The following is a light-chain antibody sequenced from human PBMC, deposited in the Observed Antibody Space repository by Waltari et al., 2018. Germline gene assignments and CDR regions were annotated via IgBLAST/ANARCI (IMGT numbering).Light chain of an antibody. J-gene: IGKJ1*01. Sequence: EIVLTQSPGTLCLSPGERATLTCRASQSVSRTLACYQQKPGQAPRLLIYDASTRATGIPDRFSGSGSGTDFSLTISRLEPEDFAVYYCQKYGTLPATFGQGTKVEIK. V-gene: IGKV3-20*01. CDR2: DAS. CDR3: QKYGTLPAT. CDR1: QSVSRT.